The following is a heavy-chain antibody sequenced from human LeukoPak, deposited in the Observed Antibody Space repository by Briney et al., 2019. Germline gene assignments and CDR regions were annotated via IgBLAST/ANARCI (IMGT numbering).Heavy chain of an antibody. V-gene: IGHV3-23*01. CDR2: ISGSGGST. Sequence: GGSLRLSCAASGFTFNNYAMSWVRQAPGKGLEWVSTISGSGGSTYYADSVKGRFTISRDNAKNSLYLQMNSLRAEDTALYYCAKGGSGSYYRDYFDYWGQGTLVTVSS. J-gene: IGHJ4*02. D-gene: IGHD3-10*01. CDR1: GFTFNNYA. CDR3: AKGGSGSYYRDYFDY.